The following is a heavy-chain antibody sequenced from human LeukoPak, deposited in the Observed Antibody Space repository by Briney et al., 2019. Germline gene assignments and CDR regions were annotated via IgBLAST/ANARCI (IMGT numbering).Heavy chain of an antibody. V-gene: IGHV3-74*01. J-gene: IGHJ4*02. CDR2: INNDGIST. D-gene: IGHD1-26*01. CDR3: AKDRAQVGLRTQAVDY. Sequence: GGSLRLSCAASGFTFSSYWMHWVRQAPGKGLVWVSRINNDGISTSYADSVKGRFTISRDNAKNTLYLQMNSLRAEDTAVYYCAKDRAQVGLRTQAVDYWGQGTLVTVS. CDR1: GFTFSSYW.